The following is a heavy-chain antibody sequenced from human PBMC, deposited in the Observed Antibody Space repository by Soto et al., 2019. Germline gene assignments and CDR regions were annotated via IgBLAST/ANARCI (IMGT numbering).Heavy chain of an antibody. J-gene: IGHJ5*02. D-gene: IGHD1-1*01. CDR2: IYYSGST. CDR3: ASVHSQKETNWFDL. V-gene: IGHV4-30-4*01. CDR1: GGSIISGDYY. Sequence: PSETLSLTCTVSGGSIISGDYYWGWIRQPPGKGLEGIVYIYYSGSTYYNPSLKSRGTISVDTSKNQCSLKLSSVPAADTAVYYCASVHSQKETNWFDLWGQGTLVTVFS.